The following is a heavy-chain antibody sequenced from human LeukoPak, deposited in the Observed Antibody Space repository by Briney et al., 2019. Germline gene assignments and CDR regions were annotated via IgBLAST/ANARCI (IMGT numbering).Heavy chain of an antibody. V-gene: IGHV3-21*01. D-gene: IGHD1-26*01. CDR3: AKDSVRKSIVGPTTRGVNDY. CDR1: GFTFSSYG. Sequence: GGSLRLSCAASGFTFSSYGMSWVRQAPGKGLEWVSSISSSSSYIYYADSVKGRFTISRDNAKNSLYLQMNSLRPEDTAVYYCAKDSVRKSIVGPTTRGVNDYWGQGTLVTVSS. CDR2: ISSSSSYI. J-gene: IGHJ4*02.